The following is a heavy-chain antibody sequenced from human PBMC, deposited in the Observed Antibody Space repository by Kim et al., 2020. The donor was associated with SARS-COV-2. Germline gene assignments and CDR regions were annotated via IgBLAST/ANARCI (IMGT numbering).Heavy chain of an antibody. J-gene: IGHJ4*02. V-gene: IGHV4-39*01. Sequence: PSLKSRVTISVDTSKNQFSLKLSSVTAADTAVYYCARHGGFGELLDSFDYWGQGTLVTVSS. CDR3: ARHGGFGELLDSFDY. D-gene: IGHD3-10*01.